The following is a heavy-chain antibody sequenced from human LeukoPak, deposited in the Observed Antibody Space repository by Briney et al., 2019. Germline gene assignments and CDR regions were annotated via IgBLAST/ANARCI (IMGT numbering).Heavy chain of an antibody. V-gene: IGHV3-30*18. J-gene: IGHJ4*02. CDR3: AKPIVGATLPYFDY. Sequence: GRSLRLSCAASGFTFSSYGMHWVRQAPGKGLEWVAVISYDGSSKYYADSVKGRFTISRDNSKNTLYLQMNSLRAEDTAVYYCAKPIVGATLPYFDYWGQGTLVTVSS. CDR2: ISYDGSSK. D-gene: IGHD1-26*01. CDR1: GFTFSSYG.